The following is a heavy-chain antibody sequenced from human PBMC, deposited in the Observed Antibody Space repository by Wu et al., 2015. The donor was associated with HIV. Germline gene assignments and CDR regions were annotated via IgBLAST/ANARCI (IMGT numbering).Heavy chain of an antibody. Sequence: QVQLVQSGAEVKKPGASVKVSCKASGYTFTSYGISWVRQAPGQGLEWMGWINTYNGTTAYAQKFQGRITMTRNTSINTAYMELNSLRSDDTAIYYCARRVGYCGGGNCWGQGTLVSVSS. CDR1: GYTFTSYG. D-gene: IGHD2-21*01. V-gene: IGHV1-18*01. CDR2: INTYNGTT. J-gene: IGHJ4*02. CDR3: ARRVGYCGGGNC.